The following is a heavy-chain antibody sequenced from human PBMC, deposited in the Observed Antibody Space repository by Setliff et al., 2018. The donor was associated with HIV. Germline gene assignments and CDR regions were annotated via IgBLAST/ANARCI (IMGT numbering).Heavy chain of an antibody. CDR3: ARGVPDYGDYAEYFHP. CDR2: LYSTWST. Sequence: LSLTCTVSGASIDSGFHYWGWIRQSPGKGLEWIASLYSTWSTYYNPSLKRRVTISVDTSKNQFSLKLNSVTAADTAVYYCARGVPDYGDYAEYFHPWGQGTLVTVSS. J-gene: IGHJ1*01. D-gene: IGHD4-17*01. V-gene: IGHV4-39*07. CDR1: GASIDSGFHY.